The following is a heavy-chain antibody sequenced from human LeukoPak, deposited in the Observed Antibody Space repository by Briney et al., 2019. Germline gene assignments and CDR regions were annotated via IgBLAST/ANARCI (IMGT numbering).Heavy chain of an antibody. CDR3: DMVDAWGYSYGHTDY. D-gene: IGHD5-18*01. J-gene: IGHJ4*02. Sequence: GATVRVSCRASVYTFTGFYMHGVPEAPGQGLECMGWLNPNSCGTNYAQKFQGRVTMNRYTTISTAYMERSRLGADDASVYSLDMVDAWGYSYGHTDYWGQGTLVTVSS. CDR2: LNPNSCGT. V-gene: IGHV1-2*03. CDR1: VYTFTGFY.